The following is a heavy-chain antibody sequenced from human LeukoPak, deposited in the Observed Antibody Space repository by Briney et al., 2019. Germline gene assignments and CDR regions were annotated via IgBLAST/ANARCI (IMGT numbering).Heavy chain of an antibody. CDR3: ARGRTFDN. J-gene: IGHJ4*02. Sequence: SETLSLTCTVSGGSISSYYWSWIRQPPGKGLEWVGNIYDRGSTKYNPSLKSRVTISVDTSKNQFSLRLSSVTAADTAVYYCARGRTFDNWGQGTLVTVSS. V-gene: IGHV4-59*01. CDR2: IYDRGST. CDR1: GGSISSYY.